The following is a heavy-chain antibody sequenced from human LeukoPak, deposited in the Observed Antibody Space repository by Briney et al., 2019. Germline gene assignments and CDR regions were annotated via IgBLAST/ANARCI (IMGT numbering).Heavy chain of an antibody. D-gene: IGHD4/OR15-4a*01. CDR2: IYNSGST. Sequence: SETLSLTCSVSGGSISSYYWSRIRQPPGKGLEWIAYIYNSGSTIHNPSLKSRVTISRDTSKNHFSLKLNSVTAADTAVYYCASILYGANGFDYWGQGALVTVSS. V-gene: IGHV4-59*01. CDR3: ASILYGANGFDY. J-gene: IGHJ4*02. CDR1: GGSISSYY.